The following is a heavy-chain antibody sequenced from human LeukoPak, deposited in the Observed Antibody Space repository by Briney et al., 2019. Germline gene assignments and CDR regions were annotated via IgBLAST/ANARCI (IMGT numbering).Heavy chain of an antibody. Sequence: SSVKVSCKASGGTFSSYTISWVRQAPGQGLEWMGRIIPILGIANYAQKFQGRVTITADKSTSTAYMELSSLRSEDTAVYYCARDHDILTGHYRYWGQGTLVTVSS. CDR1: GGTFSSYT. CDR3: ARDHDILTGHYRY. J-gene: IGHJ4*02. CDR2: IIPILGIA. D-gene: IGHD3-9*01. V-gene: IGHV1-69*04.